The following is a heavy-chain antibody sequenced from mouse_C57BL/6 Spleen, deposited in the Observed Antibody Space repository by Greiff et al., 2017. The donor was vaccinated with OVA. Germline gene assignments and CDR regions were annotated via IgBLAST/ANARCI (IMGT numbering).Heavy chain of an antibody. J-gene: IGHJ3*01. CDR1: GYTFTSYW. D-gene: IGHD3-3*01. CDR2: IDPSDSET. CDR3: ARGRGRSAWFAY. Sequence: QVQLQQPGAELVRPGSSVKLSCKASGYTFTSYWMHWVKQRPIQGLEWIGNIDPSDSETHYNQKFKDKATLTVDKSSSTAYMQLSSLTSEDSAVYYCARGRGRSAWFAYWGQGTLVTVSA. V-gene: IGHV1-52*01.